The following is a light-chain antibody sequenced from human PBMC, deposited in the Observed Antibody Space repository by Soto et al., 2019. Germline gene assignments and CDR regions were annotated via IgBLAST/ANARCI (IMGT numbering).Light chain of an antibody. CDR1: SSNIGSNY. V-gene: IGLV1-47*02. J-gene: IGLJ1*01. CDR2: SNN. CDR3: AAWDDSLSGFYV. Sequence: QSVLTQPPSASGTPGQRATISCSGSSSNIGSNYVYWYQQLPGTAPKLLIYSNNQRPSGVPDRFSGSKSGTSASLAISGLRSEDEADYYCAAWDDSLSGFYVFGTGTKLTVL.